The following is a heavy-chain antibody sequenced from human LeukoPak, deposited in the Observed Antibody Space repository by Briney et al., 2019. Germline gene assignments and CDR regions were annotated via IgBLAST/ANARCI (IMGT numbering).Heavy chain of an antibody. CDR2: IQYDGHDY. CDR3: AELGITMIGGV. D-gene: IGHD3-10*02. V-gene: IGHV3-30*02. Sequence: TGGSLRLSCAASGFSLSRYDMHWVRQAPGKGLEWVAFIQYDGHDYYYADSVRGRFTISRDNSKNILSLQMNSLRAEDTAVYYCAELGITMIGGVWGKGTTVTISS. CDR1: GFSLSRYD. J-gene: IGHJ6*04.